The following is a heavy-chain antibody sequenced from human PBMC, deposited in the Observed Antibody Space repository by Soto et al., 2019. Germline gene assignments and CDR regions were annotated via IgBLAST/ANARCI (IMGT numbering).Heavy chain of an antibody. Sequence: QVHLQESGPGLVKPSETLSLTCTVSGDSVSSGSSQWSWIRQPPGKGLEWIGYIYSSETTSYNPSLKSRVTISVETSKDQFSLKLRSVTAADTAVYYCASACLITAAFDYWGQGTLVTVSS. CDR3: ASACLITAAFDY. V-gene: IGHV4-61*01. CDR2: IYSSETT. D-gene: IGHD6-13*01. CDR1: GDSVSSGSSQ. J-gene: IGHJ4*02.